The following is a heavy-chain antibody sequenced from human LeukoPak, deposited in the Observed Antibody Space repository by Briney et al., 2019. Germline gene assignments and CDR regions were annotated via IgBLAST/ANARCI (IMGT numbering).Heavy chain of an antibody. CDR3: ASTPQYYYDSSGYPNWYFDH. CDR1: GGSISSGDYY. D-gene: IGHD3-22*01. CDR2: IYYSGST. V-gene: IGHV4-30-4*01. J-gene: IGHJ2*01. Sequence: SETLSLTCTVSGGSISSGDYYWSWIRQPPGKGLEWIGYIYYSGSTYYNPSLKSRVTISVDTSKNQFSLKLSSVTAADTAVYYCASTPQYYYDSSGYPNWYFDHWGRGTLVTVSS.